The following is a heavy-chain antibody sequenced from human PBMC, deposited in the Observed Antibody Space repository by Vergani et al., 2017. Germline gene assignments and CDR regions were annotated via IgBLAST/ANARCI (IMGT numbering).Heavy chain of an antibody. V-gene: IGHV3-30*02. D-gene: IGHD1-1*01. Sequence: QVQLVESGGGVVQRGGSLRLSCATSGFTLSNYDMQWIRQGPGKGLEFVAFIQFDGSNQYYADSVKGRFTLSRDFSKSTLYLQMNSLRAEDTAIYYCAKGGWNYWFDSWGQGTLVIVS. CDR1: GFTLSNYD. J-gene: IGHJ5*01. CDR2: IQFDGSNQ. CDR3: AKGGWNYWFDS.